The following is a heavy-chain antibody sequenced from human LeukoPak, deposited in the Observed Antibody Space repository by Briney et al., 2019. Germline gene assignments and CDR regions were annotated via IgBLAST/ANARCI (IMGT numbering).Heavy chain of an antibody. CDR2: INSDGSRT. V-gene: IGHV3-74*01. Sequence: PGGSLRLSCAASGFTFSNYWMHWVRQAPGKGLVWVSHINSDGSRTNYADSVKGRFTISRDNAKNTLYLQMNSLRVEDAAVYYCATVGGVSGRAFDMWGQGTVVTVSS. CDR1: GFTFSNYW. D-gene: IGHD2-8*01. J-gene: IGHJ3*02. CDR3: ATVGGVSGRAFDM.